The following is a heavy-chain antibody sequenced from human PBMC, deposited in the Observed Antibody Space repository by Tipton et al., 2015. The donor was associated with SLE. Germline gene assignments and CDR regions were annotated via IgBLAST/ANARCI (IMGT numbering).Heavy chain of an antibody. V-gene: IGHV4-39*07. CDR1: VGSISSKTYY. J-gene: IGHJ5*02. Sequence: GLVKPSDTLSLTCSVSVGSISSKTYYWGRIRQPPGKGLEWIGEINHSGSTNYNPSLKNRVTISVDTSKTQFSLKVTSVTAADTAVYFCAKNRRWFDPWGQCTPVTVSS. CDR2: INHSGST. CDR3: AKNRRWFDP.